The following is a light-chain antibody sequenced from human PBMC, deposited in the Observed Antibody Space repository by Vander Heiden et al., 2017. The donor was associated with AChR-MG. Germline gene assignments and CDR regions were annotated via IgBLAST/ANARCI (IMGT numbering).Light chain of an antibody. CDR2: LNRDGSH. J-gene: IGLJ2*01. CDR1: SGHSSYA. Sequence: QLVLTQSPSASASLGASVKLTCTLSSGHSSYAIAWHQQQPEKGPPYLMMLNRDGSHSKGDGIPDCFSGSSSAAARYLTISSLQAEDDSYYYSPTWSTGLWVFGGGTKLTVL. V-gene: IGLV4-69*01. CDR3: PTWSTGLWV.